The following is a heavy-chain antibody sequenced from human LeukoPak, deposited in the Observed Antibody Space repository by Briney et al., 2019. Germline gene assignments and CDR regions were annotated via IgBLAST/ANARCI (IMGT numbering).Heavy chain of an antibody. D-gene: IGHD6-25*01. CDR3: ARGYTSGGVDH. J-gene: IGHJ4*02. CDR1: GFSFGDFG. CDR2: INWSGETT. V-gene: IGHV3-20*04. Sequence: GGSLRLSCAASGFSFGDFGMSWVRQAPGQGLEWVSGINWSGETTSYAASVEGRFTISRDNAKKALYLQMNSLRAEDTALYYCARGYTSGGVDHWGQGTLVTVSS.